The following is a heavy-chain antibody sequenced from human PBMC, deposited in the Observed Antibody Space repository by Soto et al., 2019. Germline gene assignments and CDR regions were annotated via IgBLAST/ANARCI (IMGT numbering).Heavy chain of an antibody. Sequence: EVNLLESGGGLVPPGGSLRLSCTGSGFTFSNYAMSWVRQAPGKGLEWVSSITGSGGGTYYADSVKGRFTISRDNXKNTLYLQMNNLRAEDTAIYYCAKDWDIAVAGSDYWGQGSAVTVSS. CDR1: GFTFSNYA. V-gene: IGHV3-23*01. D-gene: IGHD6-19*01. CDR2: ITGSGGGT. J-gene: IGHJ4*02. CDR3: AKDWDIAVAGSDY.